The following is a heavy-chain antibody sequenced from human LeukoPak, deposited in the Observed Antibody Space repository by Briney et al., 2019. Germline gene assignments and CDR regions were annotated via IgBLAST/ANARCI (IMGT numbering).Heavy chain of an antibody. CDR1: GYTFTSYG. CDR3: ARGRGYCSSTSCQLTDY. J-gene: IGHJ4*02. V-gene: IGHV1-18*01. CDR2: ISAYNGNT. Sequence: SVKVPCKAPGYTFTSYGISWVRQAPEQGLEWMGWISAYNGNTNYAQKLQGRVTMTTDTSTSTAYMELRSLRSDDTAVYYCARGRGYCSSTSCQLTDYWGQGTLVTVSS. D-gene: IGHD2-2*01.